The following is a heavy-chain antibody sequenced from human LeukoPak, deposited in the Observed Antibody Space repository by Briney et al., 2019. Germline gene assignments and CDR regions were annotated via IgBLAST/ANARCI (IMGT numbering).Heavy chain of an antibody. J-gene: IGHJ5*02. CDR3: ARGVTIFGVATNWFDP. D-gene: IGHD3-3*01. V-gene: IGHV4-31*03. CDR1: GGSISSGGYY. Sequence: SETLSLTCTVSGGSISSGGYYWSWIRQHPGKGLEWIGYIYYSGSTHYNPSLKSRVTISVDTSKNQFSLKLSSVTAADTAVYYCARGVTIFGVATNWFDPWGQGTLVTVSS. CDR2: IYYSGST.